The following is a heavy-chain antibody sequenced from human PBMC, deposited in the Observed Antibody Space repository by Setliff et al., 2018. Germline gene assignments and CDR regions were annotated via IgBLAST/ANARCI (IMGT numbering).Heavy chain of an antibody. CDR2: VYYSGTA. V-gene: IGHV4-59*01. CDR1: GGPFSGAS. Sequence: PSETLSLTCTVSGGPFSGASIWSWIRQPPGEGLEFIGYVYYSGTAKYDPSLESRAIMSVDASKNQISLKLNSVTAADTAVYYCAKGGTYRYFDFWGQGALVTVSS. CDR3: AKGGTYRYFDF. J-gene: IGHJ4*02. D-gene: IGHD1-26*01.